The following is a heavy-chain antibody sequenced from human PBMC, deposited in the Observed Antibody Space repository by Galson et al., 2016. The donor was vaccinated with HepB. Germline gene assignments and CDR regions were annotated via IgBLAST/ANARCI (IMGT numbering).Heavy chain of an antibody. V-gene: IGHV3-23*01. CDR1: GFTFSSYA. D-gene: IGHD3-10*01. Sequence: SLRLSCAASGFTFSSYAMSWVRQAPGKGLEWVSVISAASNTYYTDSVKGRFTISRDNSKPTLYLEMNSLRVEDTAVYFCANYLGYGSGKPGYFHSWGQGTLFTVPA. J-gene: IGHJ4*02. CDR2: ISAASNT. CDR3: ANYLGYGSGKPGYFHS.